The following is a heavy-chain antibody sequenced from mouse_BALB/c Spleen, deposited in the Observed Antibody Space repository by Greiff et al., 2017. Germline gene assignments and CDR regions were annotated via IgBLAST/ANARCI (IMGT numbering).Heavy chain of an antibody. D-gene: IGHD2-10*01. J-gene: IGHJ4*01. Sequence: VQRVESGGGLVKPGGSLKLSCAASGFAFSSYDMSWVRQTPEKRLEWVAYISSGGGSTYYPDTVKGRFTISRDNAKNTLYLQMSSLKSEDTAMYYCARAYYGNYRAMDYWGQGTSVTVSS. CDR1: GFAFSSYD. V-gene: IGHV5-12-1*01. CDR3: ARAYYGNYRAMDY. CDR2: ISSGGGST.